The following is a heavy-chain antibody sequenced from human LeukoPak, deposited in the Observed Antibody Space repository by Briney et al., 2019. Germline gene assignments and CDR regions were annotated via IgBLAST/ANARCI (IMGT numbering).Heavy chain of an antibody. CDR2: IYYSGST. CDR1: GGSISSSSYY. Sequence: SETLSLTCTVSGGSISSSSYYWGWIRQPPGKGLEWIGSIYYSGSTYYNPSLKSRVTISVDTSKNQFSLKLSSVTATDTAVYYCARVTGYVIEDYFDYWGQGTLVTVSS. J-gene: IGHJ4*02. CDR3: ARVTGYVIEDYFDY. V-gene: IGHV4-39*07. D-gene: IGHD3-22*01.